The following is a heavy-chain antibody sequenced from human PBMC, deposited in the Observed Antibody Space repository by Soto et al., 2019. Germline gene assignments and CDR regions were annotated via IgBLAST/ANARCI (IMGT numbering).Heavy chain of an antibody. V-gene: IGHV4-59*12. CDR2: IYYSGST. D-gene: IGHD1-7*01. Sequence: SETQSLTCTVSGGSISSYYLSWIRQPPGKGLEWIGYIYYSGSTNYNPSLKSRVTISVDTSKNQFSLKLGSVTAADRAVYYCGKDYPTGTIGAEAFDIWGKGTMVTVSS. J-gene: IGHJ3*02. CDR1: GGSISSYY. CDR3: GKDYPTGTIGAEAFDI.